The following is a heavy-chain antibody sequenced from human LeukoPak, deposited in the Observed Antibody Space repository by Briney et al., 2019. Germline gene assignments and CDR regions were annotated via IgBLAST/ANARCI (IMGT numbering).Heavy chain of an antibody. CDR3: ARPYCSGSSCYSGNWLDP. CDR1: GFTFSTYA. CDR2: ISDSGAFT. V-gene: IGHV3-23*01. J-gene: IGHJ5*02. Sequence: PGGSLRLSCAASGFTFSTYATSWVRQAPGKGLEWVSVISDSGAFTYYADSVKGRFTISRDNAKNTLYLQMNSLRAEDTAVYYCARPYCSGSSCYSGNWLDPWGQGTLVTVSS. D-gene: IGHD2-15*01.